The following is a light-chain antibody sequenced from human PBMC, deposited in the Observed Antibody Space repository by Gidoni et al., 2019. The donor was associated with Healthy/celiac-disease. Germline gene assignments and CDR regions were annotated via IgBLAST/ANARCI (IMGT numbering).Light chain of an antibody. V-gene: IGKV4-1*01. CDR2: WAS. CDR1: QRVLYSSNDKKY. Sequence: DIVMTQSPDSLAVSLGERATINCKSSQRVLYSSNDKKYLAWYQQRPGQPPKLLIYWASTRESGVPDRFSGSGSGTDFTLTISSLQAEDVAVYYCQQYYSIPWTFGQGTKVEIK. CDR3: QQYYSIPWT. J-gene: IGKJ1*01.